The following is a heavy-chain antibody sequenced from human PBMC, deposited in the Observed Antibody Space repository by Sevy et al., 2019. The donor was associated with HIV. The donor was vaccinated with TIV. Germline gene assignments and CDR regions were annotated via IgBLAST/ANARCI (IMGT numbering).Heavy chain of an antibody. V-gene: IGHV3-30-3*01. CDR2: ISYDGSDK. J-gene: IGHJ6*02. Sequence: GGSLRLSCAASGFAFSNYYAMHWVRQAPGKGLEWVALISYDGSDKYDADSVKGRFTISRDNFKNTLYLQMNSLTTADTAVYYGARPRANYVDHYFFYAMDVWGQGTTVTVSS. CDR1: GFAFSNYYA. D-gene: IGHD4-17*01. CDR3: ARPRANYVDHYFFYAMDV.